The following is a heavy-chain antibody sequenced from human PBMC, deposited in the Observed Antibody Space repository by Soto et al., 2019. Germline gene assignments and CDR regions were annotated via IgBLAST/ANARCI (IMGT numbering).Heavy chain of an antibody. CDR2: IYSGGST. D-gene: IGHD1-26*01. V-gene: IGHV3-53*01. Sequence: GGSLRLSCAASGFTVSSNYMSWVRQAPGKGLEWVSVIYSGGSTYYADSVKGRFTISRDNAKNSLYLQMNSLRAEDTAVYYCASDRFRGTYYLRGVTYFFEEWGQGAPVTVSS. J-gene: IGHJ4*02. CDR1: GFTVSSNY. CDR3: ASDRFRGTYYLRGVTYFFEE.